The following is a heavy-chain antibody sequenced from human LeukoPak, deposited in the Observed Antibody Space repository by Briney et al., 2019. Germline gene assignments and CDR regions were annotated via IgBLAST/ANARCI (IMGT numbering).Heavy chain of an antibody. CDR3: ARDEGYCTNGVCYANWFDP. D-gene: IGHD2-8*01. CDR1: GYTFTGYY. J-gene: IGHJ5*02. V-gene: IGHV1-69*04. Sequence: SVKVSCKASGYTFTGYYMHWVRQAPGQGLEWMGRIIPILGIANYAQKFQGRVTITADKSTSTAYMELSSLRSEDTAVYYCARDEGYCTNGVCYANWFDPWGQGTLVTVSS. CDR2: IIPILGIA.